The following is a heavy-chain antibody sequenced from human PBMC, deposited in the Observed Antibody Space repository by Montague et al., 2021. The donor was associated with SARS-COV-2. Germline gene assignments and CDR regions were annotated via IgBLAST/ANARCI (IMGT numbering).Heavy chain of an antibody. CDR1: GFTFSSYA. J-gene: IGHJ5*02. V-gene: IGHV3-30-3*01. CDR2: ISYDGSNK. CDR3: ARDGGNWFDP. Sequence: SLRLSCAASGFTFSSYAMHWVRQAPGKGLEWVAVISYDGSNKYYADSVKGRFTTSRDNSKNTLYLQMNSLRAEDTDVYYCARDGGNWFDPWGQGTLVTVSS. D-gene: IGHD3-16*01.